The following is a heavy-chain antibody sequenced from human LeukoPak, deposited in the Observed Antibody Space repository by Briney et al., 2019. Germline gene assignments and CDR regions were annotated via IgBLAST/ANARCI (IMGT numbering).Heavy chain of an antibody. D-gene: IGHD6-19*01. J-gene: IGHJ4*02. CDR2: INHSGST. CDR3: ARVGGWYSSGWYDY. Sequence: PSETLSLTCAVYGGSFSGYYWSWIRQPPGKGLEWIAEINHSGSTNYNPSLKSRVTISVDTSKNQFSLKLSSVTAADTAVYYCARVGGWYSSGWYDYWGQGTLVTVSS. V-gene: IGHV4-34*01. CDR1: GGSFSGYY.